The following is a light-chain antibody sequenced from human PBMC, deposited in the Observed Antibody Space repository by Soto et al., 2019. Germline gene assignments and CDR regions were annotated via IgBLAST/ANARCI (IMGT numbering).Light chain of an antibody. V-gene: IGKV3D-20*02. Sequence: EIVLTQSPGTLSMSPGERATLSCRASQSLSSSSLAWYQQKPGQAPRLLISGASSRAADIPDRFSGSGSGTDFTLTISSLEPEDFAVYYCQQRSNWLITFGQGTRLEIK. CDR2: GAS. J-gene: IGKJ5*01. CDR1: QSLSSSS. CDR3: QQRSNWLIT.